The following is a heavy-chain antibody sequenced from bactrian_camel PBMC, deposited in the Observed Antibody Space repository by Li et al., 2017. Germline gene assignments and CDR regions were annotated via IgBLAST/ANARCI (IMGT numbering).Heavy chain of an antibody. V-gene: IGHV3-3*01. CDR3: AADIMIRGRGAC. D-gene: IGHD1*01. CDR1: GYSDNGNC. Sequence: HVQLVESGGGSVQAGGSLILSCSVSGYSDNGNCMAWFRQVPGNEREGLATVSGPNTLYADSVKGRFTYTQDNAKRTVTLQMTKLEPEDTAVYYCAADIMIRGRGACGGQGTQVTVS. J-gene: IGHJ4*01. CDR2: VSGPNT.